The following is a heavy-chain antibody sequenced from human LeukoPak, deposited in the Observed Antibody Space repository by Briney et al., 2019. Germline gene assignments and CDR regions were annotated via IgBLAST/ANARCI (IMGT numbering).Heavy chain of an antibody. Sequence: PGGSLRLSCAASGFTFSGYGMHWVRQAPGKGLKWMAVIWYDGSNKYYADSVKGRFTISRDNSKNTLSLQMNSLRAEDTAVYYCAREPSAFSGYQDWGQGTLVTVSS. CDR2: IWYDGSNK. V-gene: IGHV3-33*01. J-gene: IGHJ4*02. CDR1: GFTFSGYG. D-gene: IGHD3-22*01. CDR3: AREPSAFSGYQD.